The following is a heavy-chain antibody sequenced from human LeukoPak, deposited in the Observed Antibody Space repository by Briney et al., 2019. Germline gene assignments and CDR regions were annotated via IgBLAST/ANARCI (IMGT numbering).Heavy chain of an antibody. CDR3: ARHDSSGYYFFDY. CDR1: GGSISSSDYY. CDR2: FDHTGTT. J-gene: IGHJ4*02. Sequence: SETLSLTCTVSGGSISSSDYYWGWIRQPPGKGLEWIGSFDHTGTTYYNPSLKSRVTTSVDTSNNQFSLRLSSVTAADTAVYYCARHDSSGYYFFDYWGQGTLVTVSS. V-gene: IGHV4-39*01. D-gene: IGHD3-22*01.